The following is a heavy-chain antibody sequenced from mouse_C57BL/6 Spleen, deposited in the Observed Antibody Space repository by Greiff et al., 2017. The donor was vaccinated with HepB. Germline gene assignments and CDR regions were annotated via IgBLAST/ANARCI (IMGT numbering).Heavy chain of an antibody. CDR3: ARNYYGYFDV. V-gene: IGHV5-17*01. CDR2: ISSGSSTI. Sequence: EVMLVESGGGLVKPGGSLKLSCAASGFTFSDYGMHWVRQAPEKGLEWVAYISSGSSTIYYADTVKGRFTISRDNAKNTLFLQMTSLRSEDTAMYYCARNYYGYFDVWGTGTTVTVSS. J-gene: IGHJ1*03. CDR1: GFTFSDYG.